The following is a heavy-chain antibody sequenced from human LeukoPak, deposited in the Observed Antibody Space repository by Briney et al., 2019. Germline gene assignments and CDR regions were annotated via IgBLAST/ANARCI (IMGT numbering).Heavy chain of an antibody. CDR1: GYSINNAHY. Sequence: PSETLSLTCAVSGYSINNAHYWAWIRQPPGKGLEWIGNISQSAIASYNPSLKSRVTISLDTSNNHFSLDLRSVTAADTAVYFCARASVEHSIVAGDYFDYWGQGTLVTASS. V-gene: IGHV4-38-2*01. CDR2: ISQSAIA. CDR3: ARASVEHSIVAGDYFDY. J-gene: IGHJ4*02. D-gene: IGHD2-15*01.